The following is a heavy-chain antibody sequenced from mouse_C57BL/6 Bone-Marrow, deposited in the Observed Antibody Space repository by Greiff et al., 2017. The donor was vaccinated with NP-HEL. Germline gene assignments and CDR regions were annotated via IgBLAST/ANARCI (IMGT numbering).Heavy chain of an antibody. D-gene: IGHD2-4*01. CDR3: ARPFYYDYDGFAY. V-gene: IGHV1-50*01. CDR1: GYTFTSYW. J-gene: IGHJ3*01. Sequence: QVQLKQPGAELVKPGASVKLSCKASGYTFTSYWMQWVKQRPGQGLEWIGEIDPSDSYTNYNQKFKGKATLTVDTSSSTAYMQLSSLTSEDSAVYYCARPFYYDYDGFAYWGQGTLVTVSA. CDR2: IDPSDSYT.